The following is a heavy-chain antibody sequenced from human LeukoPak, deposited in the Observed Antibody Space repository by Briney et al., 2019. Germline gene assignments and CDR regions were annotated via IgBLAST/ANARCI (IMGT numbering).Heavy chain of an antibody. D-gene: IGHD3-3*01. CDR3: ASQNYDFWSGYYSPDY. CDR2: TSGSGGST. Sequence: GGSLRLSCAASGFTFSSYAMSCVRQAPGKGLEWVSATSGSGGSTYYADSVKGRFTISRDNAKNSLYLQMNSLGAEDTAVYYCASQNYDFWSGYYSPDYWGQGTLVTVSS. J-gene: IGHJ4*02. CDR1: GFTFSSYA. V-gene: IGHV3-23*01.